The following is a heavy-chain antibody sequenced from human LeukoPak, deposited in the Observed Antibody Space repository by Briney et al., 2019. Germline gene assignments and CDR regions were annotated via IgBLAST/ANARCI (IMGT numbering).Heavy chain of an antibody. V-gene: IGHV4-4*02. CDR1: GGSIITTNW. CDR2: VHLNGVT. J-gene: IGHJ4*02. Sequence: SETLSLTCAVSGGSIITTNWWSWVRQPPGKGLEWIGEVHLNGVTNYNPSLESRVSMSIDKSKNHLSLELSSVTAADTAMYYCTRESGAFSPFGFWGQGTLVTVSS. D-gene: IGHD1-26*01. CDR3: TRESGAFSPFGF.